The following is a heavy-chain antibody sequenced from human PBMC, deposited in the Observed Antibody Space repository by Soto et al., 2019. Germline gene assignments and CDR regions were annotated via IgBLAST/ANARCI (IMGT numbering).Heavy chain of an antibody. CDR3: ARPFYIRGWYIGLF. CDR2: ISSSSDTI. CDR1: GFTFSNYS. J-gene: IGHJ3*01. Sequence: QLVESGGGLVQPGGSLRLSCAASGFTFSNYSVNRVRQAPGKGLEWVSCISSSSDTIYYADSVKGRFTISRDNAKNSLYLQMNSLRDEDTAVYYCARPFYIRGWYIGLFWGQGTMVTVS. V-gene: IGHV3-48*02. D-gene: IGHD6-19*01.